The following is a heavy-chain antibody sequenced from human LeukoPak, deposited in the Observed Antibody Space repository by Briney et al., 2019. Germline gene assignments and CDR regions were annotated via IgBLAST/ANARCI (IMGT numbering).Heavy chain of an antibody. D-gene: IGHD3-10*01. V-gene: IGHV4-34*01. CDR2: INHSGYT. Sequence: SETLSLTCAVSGVSFDDYYWSWVRQTPGKGLEWIGEINHSGYTNDSPSLKSRVTLSIDTSRKQFSLNLRSVTVADTGIYYCTRMSAGHDYWGQGTMVTVSS. J-gene: IGHJ4*02. CDR3: TRMSAGHDY. CDR1: GVSFDDYY.